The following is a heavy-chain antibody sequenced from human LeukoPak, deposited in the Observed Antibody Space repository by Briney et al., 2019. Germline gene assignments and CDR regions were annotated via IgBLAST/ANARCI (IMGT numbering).Heavy chain of an antibody. D-gene: IGHD4-11*01. CDR2: IGGSGGDT. V-gene: IGHV3-23*01. CDR3: AKDDPNDYKPWIY. J-gene: IGHJ4*02. Sequence: GESLRLSCAASGFTFNSYAMTWVRQAPGKGLEWVSGIGGSGGDTYYADSVKGRFTISRDNSKNTLYLQMNSLRAEDTAVYYCAKDDPNDYKPWIYWGQGTLVIVSS. CDR1: GFTFNSYA.